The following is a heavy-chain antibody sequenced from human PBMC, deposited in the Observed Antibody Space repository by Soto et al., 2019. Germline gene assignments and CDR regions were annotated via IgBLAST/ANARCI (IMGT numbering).Heavy chain of an antibody. J-gene: IGHJ6*02. CDR2: IIPIFGTA. Sequence: SVKVSCKASGGTFSSYAISWVRQAPGQGLEWMGGIIPIFGTANYAQKFQGRVTITADKSTSTAYMELSSLRSEDTAVYYCARDRGYCSSTSCNYYYYYYGMDVWAQGTTVTVSS. V-gene: IGHV1-69*06. CDR1: GGTFSSYA. D-gene: IGHD2-2*01. CDR3: ARDRGYCSSTSCNYYYYYYGMDV.